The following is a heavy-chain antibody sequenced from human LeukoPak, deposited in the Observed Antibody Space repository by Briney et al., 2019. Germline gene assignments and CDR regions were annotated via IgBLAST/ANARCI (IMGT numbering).Heavy chain of an antibody. D-gene: IGHD5/OR15-5a*01. CDR3: ARDLMGHSVYDRGNY. CDR2: ISARSTNV. Sequence: GGSLRLSCAASGFTFYSHTVIWVRQARGKGREGVASISARSTNVFYADAVKGRFTISRDNSKNSLFLQMDSLRVEDTATYYCARDLMGHSVYDRGNYWGRGTLVTVSS. V-gene: IGHV3-21*01. CDR1: GFTFYSHT. J-gene: IGHJ4*02.